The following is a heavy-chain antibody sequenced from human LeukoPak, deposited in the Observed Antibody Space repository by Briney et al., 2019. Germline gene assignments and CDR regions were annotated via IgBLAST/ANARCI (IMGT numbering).Heavy chain of an antibody. Sequence: PGGSLRLSCAASGFTFGTFWMSWVRQAPGKGLEWVANINQDGSEKYYVDSVKGRFTISRDNAKNSLYLQMNSLRAEDTAVYYCARVNNRIWYSSSWDQFDYWGQGTLVTVSS. CDR1: GFTFGTFW. CDR3: ARVNNRIWYSSSWDQFDY. J-gene: IGHJ4*02. D-gene: IGHD6-13*01. CDR2: INQDGSEK. V-gene: IGHV3-7*01.